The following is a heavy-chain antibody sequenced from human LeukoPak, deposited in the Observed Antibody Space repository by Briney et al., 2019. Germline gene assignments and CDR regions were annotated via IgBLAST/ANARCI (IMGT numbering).Heavy chain of an antibody. CDR3: ARGGVGYCSGGSCYSPINWFDP. J-gene: IGHJ5*02. Sequence: KPSETLSLTCAVYGGSFSGYYWSWIRQPPGKGLEWIGEINHSGSTNYNPSLKSRVTISVDTSKNQFSLKLSSVTAADTAVYYCARGGVGYCSGGSCYSPINWFDPWGQGTLVTVSS. CDR2: INHSGST. CDR1: GGSFSGYY. V-gene: IGHV4-34*01. D-gene: IGHD2-15*01.